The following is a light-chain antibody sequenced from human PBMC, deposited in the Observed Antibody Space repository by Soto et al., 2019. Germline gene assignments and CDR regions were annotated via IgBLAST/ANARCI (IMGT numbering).Light chain of an antibody. CDR2: GAS. V-gene: IGKV3-11*01. CDR1: QSVRSN. CDR3: QQRSNWLIT. J-gene: IGKJ5*01. Sequence: EIVMTQSPATLSLSPGERATLSCRASQSVRSNVAWYQQKPGQAPRLLIYGASNRATGIPARFSGSGSGTDFTLTISSLEPEDFAVYYCQQRSNWLITFGQGTRLEIK.